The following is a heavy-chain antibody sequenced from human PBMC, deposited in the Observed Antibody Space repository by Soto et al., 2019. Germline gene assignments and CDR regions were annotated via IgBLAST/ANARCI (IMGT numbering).Heavy chain of an antibody. Sequence: GGSLRLSCAASGFTFSSYNVHWVRQAPGKGLEWISYITSSSSTIYYAGSVKGRFAISRDNAKSSLFLQMNSLRAEDTAVYYCARARYNWNRQGAFDIWGQGTMVTVSS. J-gene: IGHJ3*02. D-gene: IGHD1-20*01. V-gene: IGHV3-48*01. CDR3: ARARYNWNRQGAFDI. CDR1: GFTFSSYN. CDR2: ITSSSSTI.